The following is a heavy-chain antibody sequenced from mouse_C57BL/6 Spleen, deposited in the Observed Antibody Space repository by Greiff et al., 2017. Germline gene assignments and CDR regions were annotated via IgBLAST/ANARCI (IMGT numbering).Heavy chain of an antibody. CDR2: ISSGGSYT. D-gene: IGHD2-4*01. J-gene: IGHJ3*01. Sequence: EVMLVESGGDLVKPGGSLKLSCAASGFTFSSYGMSWVRQTPDKRLEWVATISSGGSYTYYPDSVKGRFTISRDNAKNTLYLQMSSLKSEDTAVYYCARQGGDYGGFAYWGQGTLVTVSA. V-gene: IGHV5-6*01. CDR1: GFTFSSYG. CDR3: ARQGGDYGGFAY.